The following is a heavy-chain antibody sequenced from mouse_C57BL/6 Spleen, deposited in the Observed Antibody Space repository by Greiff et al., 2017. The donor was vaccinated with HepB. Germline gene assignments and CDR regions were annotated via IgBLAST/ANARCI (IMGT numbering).Heavy chain of an antibody. CDR3: AREVVMYFDV. J-gene: IGHJ1*03. D-gene: IGHD1-1*02. CDR1: GYTFTSYW. Sequence: QVQLKQSGAELAKPGASVKLSCKASGYTFTSYWMHWVKQRPGQGLEWIGYINPSSGYTKYNQKFKDKATLTADKSSSTAYMQLSSLTYEDSAVYDCAREVVMYFDVWGTGTTVTVSS. CDR2: INPSSGYT. V-gene: IGHV1-7*01.